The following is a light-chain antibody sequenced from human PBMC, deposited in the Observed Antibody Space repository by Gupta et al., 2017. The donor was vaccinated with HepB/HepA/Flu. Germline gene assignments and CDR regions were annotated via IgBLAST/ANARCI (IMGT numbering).Light chain of an antibody. CDR2: GAS. CDR1: QTVSSSY. Sequence: EIVLTQSPGTLSLSPGERATLSCRASQTVSSSYLAWYQQRPGQAPRLLIFGASSRAIGIPDRFSGSGSGTDFTLTISRLEPEDFAVYYCQQYGSSPGFTFGQGTKLESK. V-gene: IGKV3-20*01. CDR3: QQYGSSPGFT. J-gene: IGKJ2*01.